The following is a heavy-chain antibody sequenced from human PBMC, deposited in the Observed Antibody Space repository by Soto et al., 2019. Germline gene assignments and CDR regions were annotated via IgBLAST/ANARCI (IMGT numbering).Heavy chain of an antibody. CDR2: IYYSGST. Sequence: SETLSLTCSVSGGSISGGVYYWSWIRQHPGKGLEWIGYIYYSGSTYYNPSLKSRLTISVDTSKNQFSLKLSSVTAADTAVYYCARGSGWADFDFWGQGALVTVSS. J-gene: IGHJ4*02. V-gene: IGHV4-31*03. D-gene: IGHD1-26*01. CDR1: GGSISGGVYY. CDR3: ARGSGWADFDF.